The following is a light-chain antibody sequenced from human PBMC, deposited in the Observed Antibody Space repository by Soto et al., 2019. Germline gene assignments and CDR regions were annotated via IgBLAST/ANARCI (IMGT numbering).Light chain of an antibody. CDR3: QQRSNWPPIT. CDR2: DAS. CDR1: QSVLNN. J-gene: IGKJ5*01. Sequence: EIVVTQSPAILSVSPGERVTLSCRASQSVLNNLAWYQQKPGQAPRLLIYDASNRATGIPARFSGSGSGTDFTLTISSLEPEDFAVYYCQQRSNWPPITFGQGTRLEIK. V-gene: IGKV3-11*01.